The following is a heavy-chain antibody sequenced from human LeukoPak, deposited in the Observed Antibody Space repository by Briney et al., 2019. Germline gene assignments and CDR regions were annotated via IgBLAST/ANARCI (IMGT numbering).Heavy chain of an antibody. Sequence: QSGGSLRLSCAASGFTFSSYAMTWVRQAPGKGLEWVSTISGSGGSTYYADSVKGRFTISRDNSKNTLYLQMNSLRAEDTAVYYCAKGGDYFWNASWGQGTLVTVSS. D-gene: IGHD3-3*01. V-gene: IGHV3-23*01. J-gene: IGHJ5*02. CDR1: GFTFSSYA. CDR2: ISGSGGST. CDR3: AKGGDYFWNAS.